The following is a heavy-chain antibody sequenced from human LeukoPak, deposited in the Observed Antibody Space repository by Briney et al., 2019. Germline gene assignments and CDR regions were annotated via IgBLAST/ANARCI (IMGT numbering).Heavy chain of an antibody. Sequence: ASVKVSCKASGYTFTGYYMHWVRQAPGQGLEWMGWMNPNSGNTGYAQKFQGRVTITRNTSISTAYMELSRLRSEDTAVYYCARGGPYCSSTSCYTQDYWGQGTLVTVSS. CDR3: ARGGPYCSSTSCYTQDY. D-gene: IGHD2-2*02. CDR1: GYTFTGYY. CDR2: MNPNSGNT. J-gene: IGHJ4*02. V-gene: IGHV1-8*03.